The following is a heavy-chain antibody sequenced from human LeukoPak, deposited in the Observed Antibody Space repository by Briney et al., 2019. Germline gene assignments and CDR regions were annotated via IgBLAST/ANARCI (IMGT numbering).Heavy chain of an antibody. CDR3: AREYYYDSSGYYLDY. J-gene: IGHJ4*02. CDR2: IILIFGTA. D-gene: IGHD3-22*01. CDR1: GGTFSSYA. V-gene: IGHV1-69*13. Sequence: SVKVSCTASGGTFSSYAISWVRQAPGQGLEWMGGIILIFGTANYAQKFQGRVTITADESTSTAYMELSSLRSEDTAVYYCAREYYYDSSGYYLDYWGQGSLVTVSS.